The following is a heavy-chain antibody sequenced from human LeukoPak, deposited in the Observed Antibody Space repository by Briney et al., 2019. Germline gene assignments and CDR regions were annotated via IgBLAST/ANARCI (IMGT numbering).Heavy chain of an antibody. CDR3: ARAYYDFWSGHSWFDP. CDR2: INSDGSST. Sequence: PGGSLRLSCAASGFTFSSYWMHWARQVPGKGLVWVSRINSDGSSTSYADSVKGRFTISRDNAKNTLYLQMNSLRAEDTAVYYCARAYYDFWSGHSWFDPWGQGTLVTVSS. CDR1: GFTFSSYW. D-gene: IGHD3-3*01. J-gene: IGHJ5*02. V-gene: IGHV3-74*01.